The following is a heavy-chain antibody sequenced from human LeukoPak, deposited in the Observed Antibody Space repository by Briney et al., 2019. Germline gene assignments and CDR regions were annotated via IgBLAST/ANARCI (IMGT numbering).Heavy chain of an antibody. Sequence: SETLSLTCAVSGGSISSDGYYWSWIRQPPGKGPEWIGHIQHTGGTHYNSSLKSRVTISADRSKNQFSLKLNSVTAADTAVYYCARIGHQTAMVPKVYFDYWGQGTLVTVSS. CDR1: GGSISSDGYY. D-gene: IGHD5-18*01. CDR3: ARIGHQTAMVPKVYFDY. J-gene: IGHJ4*02. CDR2: IQHTGGT. V-gene: IGHV4-30-2*01.